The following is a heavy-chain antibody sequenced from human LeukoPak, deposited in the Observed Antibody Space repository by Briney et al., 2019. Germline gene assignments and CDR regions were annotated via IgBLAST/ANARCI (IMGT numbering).Heavy chain of an antibody. V-gene: IGHV4-59*01. CDR2: IYYSGST. CDR1: GGSISSYY. Sequence: SETLSLTCTVSGGSISSYYESWIRQPPGKGLEWIGYIYYSGSTNYNPSLKSRVTILVDTSKNQFSLKLSSVTAADTAVYYCASYAAAGLINWGQGNLVTVSA. D-gene: IGHD6-13*01. CDR3: ASYAAAGLIN. J-gene: IGHJ4*02.